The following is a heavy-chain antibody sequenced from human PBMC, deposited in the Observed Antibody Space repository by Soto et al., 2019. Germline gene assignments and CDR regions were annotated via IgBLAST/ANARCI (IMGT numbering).Heavy chain of an antibody. V-gene: IGHV1-69*13. D-gene: IGHD6-19*01. CDR3: ATPETGIAVAGYYFDY. CDR2: IIPIFGTA. CDR1: GGTFSSYA. J-gene: IGHJ4*02. Sequence: GASVKVSCKASGGTFSSYAISWVRQAPGQGLEWMGGIIPIFGTANYAQKFQGRVTITADESTSTAYMELSSLRSEDTAVYYCATPETGIAVAGYYFDYWGQGTLVTVSS.